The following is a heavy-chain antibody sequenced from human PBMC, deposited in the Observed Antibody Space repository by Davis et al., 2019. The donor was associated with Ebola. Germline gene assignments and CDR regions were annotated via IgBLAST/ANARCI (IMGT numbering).Heavy chain of an antibody. Sequence: HSQTLSLTCAISGDSVSGNSGGWNWIRQSPSRGLEWLGRTYYMSKWYNDYAAYVKSRIIINSDTSKNQFSLQLNSVTPEDTAVYYCARGWLRSGFDYWGQGAPVTVSS. D-gene: IGHD5-12*01. CDR2: TYYMSKWYN. CDR1: GDSVSGNSGG. V-gene: IGHV6-1*01. J-gene: IGHJ4*02. CDR3: ARGWLRSGFDY.